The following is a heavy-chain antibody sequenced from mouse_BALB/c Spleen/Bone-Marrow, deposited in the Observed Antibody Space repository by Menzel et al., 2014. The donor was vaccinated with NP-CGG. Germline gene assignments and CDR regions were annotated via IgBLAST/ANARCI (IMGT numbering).Heavy chain of an antibody. J-gene: IGHJ4*01. Sequence: VQLQQSGAELVKPGASVKLSCTASGSNIKDTYMHWVKQRPEQGLEWIGRIDPANGNTKYDPKFQGKATITADTSSNTAYLQLSSLTSEDTAVYYCARSRDYGSSYYAMDYWGQGTSVTVSS. CDR1: GSNIKDTY. D-gene: IGHD1-1*01. V-gene: IGHV14-3*02. CDR3: ARSRDYGSSYYAMDY. CDR2: IDPANGNT.